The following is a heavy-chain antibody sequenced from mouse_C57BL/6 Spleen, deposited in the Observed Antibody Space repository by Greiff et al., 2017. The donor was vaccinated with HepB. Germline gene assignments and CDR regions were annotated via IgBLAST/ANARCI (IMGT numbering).Heavy chain of an antibody. V-gene: IGHV5-17*01. CDR3: ARPKDYYGSSFWCAY. CDR1: GFTFSDYG. D-gene: IGHD1-1*01. J-gene: IGHJ3*01. CDR2: ISSGSSTI. Sequence: EVQLVESGGGLVKPGGSLKLSCAASGFTFSDYGMHWVRQAPEKGLEWVAYISSGSSTIYYADTVKGRFTISRDNAKNTLFLQMTSLRSEDTAMYYCARPKDYYGSSFWCAYWGQGTLVTVSA.